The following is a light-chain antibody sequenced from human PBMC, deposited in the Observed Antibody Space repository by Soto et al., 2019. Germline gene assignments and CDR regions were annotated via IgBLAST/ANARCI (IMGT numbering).Light chain of an antibody. Sequence: QSALTQPASVSGSPGQSITISCTGTSSDIGGCNYVSWYQQHPGKAPKLIIYDVTNRPSGVSNRFSGSKSANTASLPISGLQTEDEADYYCSSCTSSNTHVVFGGGTKVTVL. CDR2: DVT. J-gene: IGLJ2*01. CDR3: SSCTSSNTHVV. V-gene: IGLV2-14*01. CDR1: SSDIGGCNY.